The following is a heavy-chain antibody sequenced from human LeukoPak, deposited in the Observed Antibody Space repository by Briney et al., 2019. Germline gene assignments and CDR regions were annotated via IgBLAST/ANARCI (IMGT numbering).Heavy chain of an antibody. J-gene: IGHJ6*02. D-gene: IGHD6-6*01. CDR2: IRNKANRYET. Sequence: ASVKLSCTASGFTFSSYAMNWVRQAPGQGLEWIGRIRNKANRYETAYDAEGKGRFTISRDDSTNTAYLQMNSLKTEDTAVYYCTVYEYSCSLAYYYYGIDVWGQGTTATVSS. V-gene: IGHV3-73*01. CDR1: GFTFSSYA. CDR3: TVYEYSCSLAYYYYGIDV.